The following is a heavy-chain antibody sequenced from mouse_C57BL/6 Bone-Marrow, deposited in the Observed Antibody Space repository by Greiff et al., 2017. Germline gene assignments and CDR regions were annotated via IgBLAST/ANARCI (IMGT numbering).Heavy chain of an antibody. CDR3: AREIYYDYDSYYFDY. D-gene: IGHD2-4*01. CDR1: GFTFSSYA. CDR2: ISDGGSYT. V-gene: IGHV5-4*01. Sequence: EVQLVESGGGLVKPGGSLKLSCAASGFTFSSYAMSWVRQTPEKRLEWVATISDGGSYTYYPDNVKGRFTISRDNAKNNLYLQMSHLKSEDTAMYYCAREIYYDYDSYYFDYWGQGTTLTVSS. J-gene: IGHJ2*01.